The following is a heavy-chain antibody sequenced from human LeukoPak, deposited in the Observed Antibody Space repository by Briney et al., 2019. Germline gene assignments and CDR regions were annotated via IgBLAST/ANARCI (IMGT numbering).Heavy chain of an antibody. D-gene: IGHD3-22*01. Sequence: ASVKVSCKASGYTFTSYYMHWVRQAPGQGLEWMGWMSAYNGNTNYEQKFQGRVTMTTDTSTNTAYMELSSLRSEDTAVYYCATDLPRYYDSTSMLSSYWGQGTLVTVSS. V-gene: IGHV1-18*04. CDR2: MSAYNGNT. CDR1: GYTFTSYY. CDR3: ATDLPRYYDSTSMLSSY. J-gene: IGHJ4*02.